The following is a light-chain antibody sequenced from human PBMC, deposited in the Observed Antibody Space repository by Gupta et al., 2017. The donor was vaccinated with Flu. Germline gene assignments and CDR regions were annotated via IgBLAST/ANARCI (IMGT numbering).Light chain of an antibody. V-gene: IGLV2-14*03. CDR2: DVR. CDR1: SSDVGGYNY. CDR3: SSYTSSTTLL. J-gene: IGLJ3*02. Sequence: QSALPQPSSVSGSPGQSITISCTGTSSDVGGYNYVSWYQHHPGKAPKLIIYDVRNRPSGVSNRFSGFKSGNTASLTVSGLLAEDEADYDCSSYTSSTTLLFGGGTKMTVL.